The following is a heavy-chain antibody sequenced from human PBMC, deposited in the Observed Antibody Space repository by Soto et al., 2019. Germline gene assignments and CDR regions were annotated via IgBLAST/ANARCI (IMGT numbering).Heavy chain of an antibody. CDR3: AGLRGFYFYVVD. J-gene: IGHJ6*03. Sequence: QVQLQQWGAGLLKPSETLSLTCAVHGASSGTYYWTWIRQPPGKGLEWIGEINDSGTANHSPSLKSRDSISVDTSKNQFPLRLNSVTAAYTAVNYCAGLRGFYFYVVDWGNGTRVSVSS. CDR2: INDSGTA. V-gene: IGHV4-34*01. CDR1: GASSGTYY. D-gene: IGHD3-10*01.